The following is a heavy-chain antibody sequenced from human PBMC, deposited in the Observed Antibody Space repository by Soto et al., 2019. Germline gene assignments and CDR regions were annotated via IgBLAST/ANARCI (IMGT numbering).Heavy chain of an antibody. D-gene: IGHD4-17*01. CDR3: ARNYGDYGARSSDY. CDR2: IIPILGIA. J-gene: IGHJ4*02. V-gene: IGHV1-69*02. Sequence: QVQLVQSGAEVKKPGSSVKVSCKASGGTFSSYTISWVRQAPGQGLEWMGRIIPILGIANYAQKFQGRVPITADKSTSTAYMELSSLRSEATAVYYCARNYGDYGARSSDYWGQGTLVTVSS. CDR1: GGTFSSYT.